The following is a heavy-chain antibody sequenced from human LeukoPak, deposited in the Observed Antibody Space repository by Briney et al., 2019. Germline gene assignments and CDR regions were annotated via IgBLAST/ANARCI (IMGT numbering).Heavy chain of an antibody. CDR2: ISYDGSNR. Sequence: PGGSLRLSCAASGFTFSNYAMYWVRQAPGKGLEWVAVISYDGSNRYNADSVKGRFTISRDSSKNTLYLQMNSLRVEDTAVYYCARGPYGDSWGQGTPVTVSS. D-gene: IGHD4-17*01. V-gene: IGHV3-30-3*01. CDR1: GFTFSNYA. J-gene: IGHJ4*02. CDR3: ARGPYGDS.